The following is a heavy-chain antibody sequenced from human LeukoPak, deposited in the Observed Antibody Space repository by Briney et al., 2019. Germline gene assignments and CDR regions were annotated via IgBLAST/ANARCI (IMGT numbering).Heavy chain of an antibody. V-gene: IGHV3-30*02. CDR2: IRHDGSNK. J-gene: IGHJ4*02. CDR3: AKNLGIVGAPIDS. Sequence: GGSLRLSCAASGFTFSSYWMHWVRQAPGKGLEWVAFIRHDGSNKYYADSVKGRFTISRDNSKNTLYLQMSSLRPEDTAVYHCAKNLGIVGAPIDSWGQGILVSVFS. D-gene: IGHD1-26*01. CDR1: GFTFSSYW.